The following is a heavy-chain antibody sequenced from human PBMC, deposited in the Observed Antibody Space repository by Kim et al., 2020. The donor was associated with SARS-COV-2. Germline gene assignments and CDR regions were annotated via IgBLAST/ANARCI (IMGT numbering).Heavy chain of an antibody. D-gene: IGHD1-26*01. CDR1: GYTFTSYG. V-gene: IGHV1-18*01. Sequence: ASVKVSCKASGYTFTSYGISWVRQAPGQGLEWMGWISAYNGNTNYAQKLQGRVTMTTDTSTSTAYMELRSLRSDDTAVYYCARDPGSRENKRNFDYWGQGTLVTVSS. J-gene: IGHJ4*02. CDR3: ARDPGSRENKRNFDY. CDR2: ISAYNGNT.